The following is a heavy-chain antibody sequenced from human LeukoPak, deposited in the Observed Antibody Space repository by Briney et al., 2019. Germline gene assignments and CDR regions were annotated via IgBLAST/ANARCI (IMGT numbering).Heavy chain of an antibody. V-gene: IGHV3-30*02. CDR3: AKDRVWSRVGQFDY. D-gene: IGHD3-3*01. CDR1: GFTFSSYG. CDR2: IRYDGSNK. Sequence: GGSLRLSCAASGFTFSSYGMHWVRQAPGKGLEWVAFIRYDGSNKYYADSVKGRFTISRDNSKNALYLQMNSLRAEDTAVYYCAKDRVWSRVGQFDYWGQGTLVTVSS. J-gene: IGHJ4*02.